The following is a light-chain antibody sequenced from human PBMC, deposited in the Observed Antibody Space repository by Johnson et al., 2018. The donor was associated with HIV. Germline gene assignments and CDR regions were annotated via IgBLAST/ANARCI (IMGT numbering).Light chain of an antibody. J-gene: IGLJ1*01. CDR3: GTWDSSLSVV. Sequence: QAVLTQPPSVSAAPGQKVTISCSGSSSNIGNNYVSWYQQLPGKAPKLLIYDNNKRPSGIPDRFSGSKSGTSATLGITGLQTGDEADYYCGTWDSSLSVVFGTATKVTVL. CDR1: SSNIGNNY. V-gene: IGLV1-51*01. CDR2: DNN.